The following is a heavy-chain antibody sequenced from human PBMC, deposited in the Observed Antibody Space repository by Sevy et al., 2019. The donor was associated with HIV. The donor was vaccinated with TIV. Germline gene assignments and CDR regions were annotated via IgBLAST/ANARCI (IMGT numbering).Heavy chain of an antibody. CDR2: ISSSGVYE. Sequence: GGSLRLSCAASGFSFNTYTFYWVRQAPGEGLEWISSISSSGVYEYYADSVRGRFTISRDNAKNSLSLQMNGLRVEDTGVYYCARVPDSGGRGRADYWGQGTRVTVPS. CDR3: ARVPDSGGRGRADY. D-gene: IGHD1-26*01. V-gene: IGHV3-21*01. J-gene: IGHJ4*02. CDR1: GFSFNTYT.